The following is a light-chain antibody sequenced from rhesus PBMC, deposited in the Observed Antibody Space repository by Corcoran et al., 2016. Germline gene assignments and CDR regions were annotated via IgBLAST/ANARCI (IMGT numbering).Light chain of an antibody. CDR2: YAN. CDR1: TGIRNY. J-gene: IGKJ3*01. V-gene: IGKV1-32*02. Sequence: DIQMSQSPSSLSASVGDRVTITCRASTGIRNYLNWYQQKTLKAPKLLIYYANNLASGVPARFIVSGFGKEFTLTISSLQPEDFATYYCQQGNSNPPTFGPGSKLDI. CDR3: QQGNSNPPT.